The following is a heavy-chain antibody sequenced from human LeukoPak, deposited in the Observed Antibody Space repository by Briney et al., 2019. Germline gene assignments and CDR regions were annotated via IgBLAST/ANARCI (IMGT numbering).Heavy chain of an antibody. CDR2: INHSGST. J-gene: IGHJ4*02. V-gene: IGHV4-34*01. CDR1: GFTVSSNY. Sequence: GSLRLSCAASGFTVSSNYMSWVRQPPGKGLEWIGEINHSGSTNYNPSLKSRVTISVDTSKNQFSLKLSSVTAADTAVYYCASRAPNYCSGGSCFAYWGQGTLVTVSS. D-gene: IGHD2-15*01. CDR3: ASRAPNYCSGGSCFAY.